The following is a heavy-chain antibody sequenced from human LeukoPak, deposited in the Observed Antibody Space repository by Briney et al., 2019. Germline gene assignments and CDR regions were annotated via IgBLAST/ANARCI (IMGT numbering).Heavy chain of an antibody. Sequence: SETLSLTCTVSGDSMHSYYWSWLRQSPEKGLEWIGRAYSGVNAYYNPSLQSRVTISVDKSNNQFSLGLTSVTAADTALYYCAREKSGTLTRAYYYIDVWGKGITVTVSS. CDR3: AREKSGTLTRAYYYIDV. D-gene: IGHD1-26*01. CDR1: GDSMHSYY. J-gene: IGHJ6*03. V-gene: IGHV4-4*07. CDR2: AYSGVNA.